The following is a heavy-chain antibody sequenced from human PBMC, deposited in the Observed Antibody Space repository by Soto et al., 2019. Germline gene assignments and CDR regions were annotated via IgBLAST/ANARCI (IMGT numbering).Heavy chain of an antibody. V-gene: IGHV3-23*01. CDR2: ISASGSST. J-gene: IGHJ5*02. CDR3: AKGQACWFDP. CDR1: GFTFIGYV. Sequence: PGGSLRLSCAASGFTFIGYVVTWVRQAPGKGLEWVSAISASGSSTYHADSVKGRFTISRDNSKNTLYLQMNSLRAEDTALYYCAKGQACWFDPWGQGTLVTVSS.